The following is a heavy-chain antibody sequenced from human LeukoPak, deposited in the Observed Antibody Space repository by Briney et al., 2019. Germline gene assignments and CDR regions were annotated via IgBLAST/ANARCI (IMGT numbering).Heavy chain of an antibody. CDR1: GFTFSTYN. Sequence: PGRSLRLSCAASGFTFSTYNMNWVRQAPGKGLEWVSYISKTSSSIYYADSVKGRFTISRDNAKNSLYLQMNSLRAEDTAVYYCASSGDYYMGYWGQGTLVTVSS. CDR3: ASSGDYYMGY. J-gene: IGHJ4*02. D-gene: IGHD1-26*01. V-gene: IGHV3-48*01. CDR2: ISKTSSSI.